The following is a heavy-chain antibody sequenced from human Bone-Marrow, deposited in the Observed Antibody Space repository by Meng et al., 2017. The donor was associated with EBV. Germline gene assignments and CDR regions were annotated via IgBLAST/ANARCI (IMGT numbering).Heavy chain of an antibody. V-gene: IGHV1-2*06. D-gene: IGHD2-21*02. Sequence: QVQLVQAGAEVKKPGASGKGSCKAFGYTFTGYYMHWVRQAPGQGLEWMGRINPNSGGTNYAQKFQGRVTMTRDTSISTAYMELSRLRPDDTAVYYCARARYCGGDCYGYFDYWGQGTLVTVSS. J-gene: IGHJ4*02. CDR1: GYTFTGYY. CDR3: ARARYCGGDCYGYFDY. CDR2: INPNSGGT.